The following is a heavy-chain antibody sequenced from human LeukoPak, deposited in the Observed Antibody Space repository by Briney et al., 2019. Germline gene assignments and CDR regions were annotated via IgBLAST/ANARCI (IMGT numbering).Heavy chain of an antibody. V-gene: IGHV4-34*01. CDR2: INHSGST. Sequence: PSETLSLTCAVYGGSFSGYYWSWIRQPPGKGLEWIGEINHSGSTNYNPSLKSRVTISVDTSKNQFSLKLSSVTAADTAVYYCARGKYYYDSSGYYKNYIDYWGQGTLVTVSS. CDR3: ARGKYYYDSSGYYKNYIDY. J-gene: IGHJ4*02. D-gene: IGHD3-22*01. CDR1: GGSFSGYY.